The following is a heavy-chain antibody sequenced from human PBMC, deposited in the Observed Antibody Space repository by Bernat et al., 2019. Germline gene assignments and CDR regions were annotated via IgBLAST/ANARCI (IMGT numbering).Heavy chain of an antibody. CDR2: ISGSSGST. CDR1: GFTFSSYA. Sequence: EVQLLESGGGLVQPGGSLRLSCAASGFTFSSYAMSWVRQAPGKGLEWVSAISGSSGSTYYADSVKGRFTISRDNSKNTLYLQMNSLRAEDTAVYYCAKDQDLQQWLVLAFDIWGQGTMVTVSS. V-gene: IGHV3-23*01. CDR3: AKDQDLQQWLVLAFDI. J-gene: IGHJ3*02. D-gene: IGHD6-19*01.